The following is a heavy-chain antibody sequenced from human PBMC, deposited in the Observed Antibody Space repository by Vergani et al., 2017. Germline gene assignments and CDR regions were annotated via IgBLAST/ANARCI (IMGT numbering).Heavy chain of an antibody. Sequence: QVQLVESGGGVVQPGRSLRLSCAASGFTFSSYGMHWVRQAPGKGLEWVAVIWYDGSNKYYADSVKGRFPISRENSKNTLYLQMKSLRAEDTAVYDCARGQDSSGDYYVVPLAENPYWYFDLWGRGTLVTVSS. CDR2: IWYDGSNK. CDR1: GFTFSSYG. V-gene: IGHV3-33*01. D-gene: IGHD3-22*01. J-gene: IGHJ2*01. CDR3: ARGQDSSGDYYVVPLAENPYWYFDL.